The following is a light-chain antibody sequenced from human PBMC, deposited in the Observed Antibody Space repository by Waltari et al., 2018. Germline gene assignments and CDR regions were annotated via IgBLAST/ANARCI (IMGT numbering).Light chain of an antibody. CDR1: QDIASF. CDR3: QKYNVAPFT. J-gene: IGKJ3*01. CDR2: SAS. Sequence: DNQMSQSPSSLSASVGDRVTITCRASQDIASFLAWFQQKPGEGPKLLLYSASALETGVPSRFSGRGTGTEFTLTISSLQPEDVATYYCQKYNVAPFTIGPGTRVDI. V-gene: IGKV1-27*01.